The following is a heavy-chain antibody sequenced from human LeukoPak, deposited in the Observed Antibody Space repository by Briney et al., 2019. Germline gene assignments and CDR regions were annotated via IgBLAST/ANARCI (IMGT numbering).Heavy chain of an antibody. Sequence: GGSLRLSCAASGFTFSSYAMSWVRQPPGKGLEWVSAIGGTNGRTYYADSVKGRFTISRDNSKNTLYLQMNSLRDEDTAVYYCAKHYYDTSGTPRYFDYWGQGTLVTVSS. CDR3: AKHYYDTSGTPRYFDY. J-gene: IGHJ4*02. CDR1: GFTFSSYA. V-gene: IGHV3-23*01. D-gene: IGHD3-22*01. CDR2: IGGTNGRT.